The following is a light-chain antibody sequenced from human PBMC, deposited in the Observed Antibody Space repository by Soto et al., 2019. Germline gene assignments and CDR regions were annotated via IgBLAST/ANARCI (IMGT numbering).Light chain of an antibody. Sequence: QSVLTQPPSASGTPGQRVTISCSGSSSNIGSNTVNWYQQLPGTAPKLLIYSNIQRPSGVAARFSGSKSGTSASLAISGLQSEDEADYYCAAWDDRLNGYVFGTGTKLTVL. CDR2: SNI. CDR3: AAWDDRLNGYV. V-gene: IGLV1-44*01. J-gene: IGLJ1*01. CDR1: SSNIGSNT.